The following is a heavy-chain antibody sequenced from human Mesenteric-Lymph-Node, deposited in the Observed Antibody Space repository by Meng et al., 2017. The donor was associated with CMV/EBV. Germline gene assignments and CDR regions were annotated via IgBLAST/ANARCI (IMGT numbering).Heavy chain of an antibody. J-gene: IGHJ4*02. D-gene: IGHD5/OR15-5a*01. V-gene: IGHV3-13*01. Sequence: GESLKISCAASGFTFSSYSMTWVRQATGKGLEWVSGIGTAGDTYYLGSVMGRFTISREDAKNSLYLQMNNLRVGDTAVYYCVRASLMSVWGQGTLVTVSS. CDR3: VRASLMSV. CDR2: IGTAGDT. CDR1: GFTFSSYS.